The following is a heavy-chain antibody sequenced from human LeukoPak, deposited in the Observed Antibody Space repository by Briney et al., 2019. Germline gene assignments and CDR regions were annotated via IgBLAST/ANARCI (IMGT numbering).Heavy chain of an antibody. V-gene: IGHV3-7*01. CDR2: IKQDGSEK. CDR1: GFTFSTYW. J-gene: IGHJ4*02. D-gene: IGHD6-25*01. Sequence: TGGSLRPSCAASGFTFSTYWMSWVRQAPGKGLEWVANIKQDGSEKYYVDSVKGRFTISRDNAKNSLYLQMNSLRAEDTAVYYCARDRTAATIDYWGQGTLVTVSS. CDR3: ARDRTAATIDY.